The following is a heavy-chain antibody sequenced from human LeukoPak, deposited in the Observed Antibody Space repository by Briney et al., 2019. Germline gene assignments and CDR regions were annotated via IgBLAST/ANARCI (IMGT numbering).Heavy chain of an antibody. CDR1: GYSFTSYW. D-gene: IGHD2-2*01. J-gene: IGHJ4*02. CDR3: ARPIRYCSSTTCYPHPFDY. Sequence: GESLKISCKRSGYSFTSYWIGWVRQMPGKGLEWMGIIYPGDSDTRYSPSFQGQVTISADKSISTAYLQWSSLKASDTAMYYCARPIRYCSSTTCYPHPFDYWGQGTLVTVSS. CDR2: IYPGDSDT. V-gene: IGHV5-51*01.